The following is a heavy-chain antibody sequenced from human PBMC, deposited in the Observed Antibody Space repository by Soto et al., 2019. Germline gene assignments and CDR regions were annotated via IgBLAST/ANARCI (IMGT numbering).Heavy chain of an antibody. V-gene: IGHV1-18*01. J-gene: IGHJ6*03. CDR2: ISAYNGNT. D-gene: IGHD2-2*01. Sequence: ASVKVSCKASGCTFTSYGISWVRQAPGQGLEWMGWISAYNGNTNYAQKLQGRVTMTTDTSTSTAYMELRSLRSDDTAVYYCVRIFVVVPADPYYYYYYMDVWGKGTTVTVSS. CDR3: VRIFVVVPADPYYYYYYMDV. CDR1: GCTFTSYG.